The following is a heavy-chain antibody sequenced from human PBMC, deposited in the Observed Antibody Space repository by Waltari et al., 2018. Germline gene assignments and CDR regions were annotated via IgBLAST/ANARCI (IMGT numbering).Heavy chain of an antibody. CDR2: IIPIFGTA. CDR3: AKSGYSSSWSYDAFDI. D-gene: IGHD6-13*01. J-gene: IGHJ3*02. Sequence: QVQLVQSGAEVKKPGSSVKVSCKASGGTFSSYAIRRVRQAPGQGLEWMGGIIPIFGTANYAQKFQGRVTITTDESTSTAYMELSSLRSEDTAVYYCAKSGYSSSWSYDAFDIWGQGTMVTVSS. V-gene: IGHV1-69*05. CDR1: GGTFSSYA.